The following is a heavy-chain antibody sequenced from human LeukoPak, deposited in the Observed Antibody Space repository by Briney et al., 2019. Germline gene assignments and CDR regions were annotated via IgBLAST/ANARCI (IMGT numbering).Heavy chain of an antibody. D-gene: IGHD2-15*01. CDR2: ISSSSSTI. J-gene: IGHJ5*02. CDR1: GFTFSSYG. CDR3: ASLVVAATPDWFDP. V-gene: IGHV3-48*01. Sequence: GGSLRLSCAASGFTFSSYGMNWVRQAPGKGLEWVSYISSSSSTIYYADSVKGRFTISRDNAKNSLYLQMNSLRAEDTAVYYCASLVVAATPDWFDPWGQGTLVTVSS.